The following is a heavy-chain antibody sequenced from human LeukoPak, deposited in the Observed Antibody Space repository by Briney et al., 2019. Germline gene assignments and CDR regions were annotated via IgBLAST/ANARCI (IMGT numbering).Heavy chain of an antibody. D-gene: IGHD1-26*01. CDR2: TYYRSKWYN. CDR1: GDSVSSNSAA. CDR3: ARDSYSGSYPVGYFDY. J-gene: IGHJ4*02. Sequence: SQTLSLTCAISGDSVSSNSAAWNWIRQSPSRGLEWLGRTYYRSKWYNDYAVSVKSRITTNPDTSKNQFSLQLNSVTPEDTAVYYCARDSYSGSYPVGYFDYWGQGTLVTVSS. V-gene: IGHV6-1*01.